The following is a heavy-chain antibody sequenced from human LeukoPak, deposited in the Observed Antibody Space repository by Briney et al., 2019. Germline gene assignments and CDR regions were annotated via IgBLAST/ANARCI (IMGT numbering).Heavy chain of an antibody. CDR3: ARVVRGAVTFNRFDP. Sequence: SETLSLTCTVSGDSINDYYWSWLRQTPGGRLEWIGFVAYSGNSNYNPSLESRVTISIDTSKNQFSLKLKSVTAADTAIYYCARVVRGAVTFNRFDPWGQGTLVTVSS. J-gene: IGHJ5*02. CDR2: VAYSGNS. V-gene: IGHV4-59*01. D-gene: IGHD3-10*02. CDR1: GDSINDYY.